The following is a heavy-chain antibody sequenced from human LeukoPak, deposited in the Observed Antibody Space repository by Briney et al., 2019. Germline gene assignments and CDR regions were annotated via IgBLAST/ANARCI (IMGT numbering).Heavy chain of an antibody. CDR1: GYTFTGYY. D-gene: IGHD2-2*01. J-gene: IGHJ3*02. CDR3: ARVSVVPAAIDDAFDS. Sequence: ASVKVSCKASGYTFTGYYMHWVRQAPGQGLEWMGWINPNSGGTNYAQKFQGRVTMTRDTSISTAYMELSRLRSDDTAVYYCARVSVVPAAIDDAFDSWGQGTMVTVSS. V-gene: IGHV1-2*02. CDR2: INPNSGGT.